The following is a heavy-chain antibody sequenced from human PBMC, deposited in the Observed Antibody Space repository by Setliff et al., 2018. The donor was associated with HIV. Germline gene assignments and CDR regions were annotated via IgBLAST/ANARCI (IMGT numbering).Heavy chain of an antibody. CDR1: GYIFTSYY. D-gene: IGHD6-19*01. CDR3: ASCMAGHYYYYMDV. CDR2: INPSGGST. J-gene: IGHJ6*03. Sequence: ASVKVSCKASGYIFTSYYIHWVRQAPGQGLEWMGIINPSGGSTSYAQKFQGRVTMTRDTSTSTAWTSTSTAYMELRSLRSDDTAVYYCASCMAGHYYYYMDVWGKGTTVTVSS. V-gene: IGHV1-46*01.